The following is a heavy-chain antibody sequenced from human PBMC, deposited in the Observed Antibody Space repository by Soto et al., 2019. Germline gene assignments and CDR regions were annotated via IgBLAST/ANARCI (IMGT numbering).Heavy chain of an antibody. CDR3: AKWHTYYYDSRGFSGFDC. CDR2: MSGGGETT. J-gene: IGHJ4*02. Sequence: EVQVLESGGGLVQPGGSLRLSCAASGLTFSSYAMTWVLQAPGKGLEWVSAMSGGGETTYYADSVKGRFTISRDNSRNTLYLQMNSLRAEDTATYYCAKWHTYYYDSRGFSGFDCWGRGTLVTVSS. D-gene: IGHD3-22*01. V-gene: IGHV3-23*01. CDR1: GLTFSSYA.